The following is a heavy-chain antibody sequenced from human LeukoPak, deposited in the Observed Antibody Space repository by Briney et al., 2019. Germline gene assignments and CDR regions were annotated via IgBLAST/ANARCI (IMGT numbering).Heavy chain of an antibody. J-gene: IGHJ4*02. CDR1: GFTFSSYA. CDR3: AKVLSVGSTGWYWGDFDY. Sequence: QPGGSLRLSCVASGFTFSSYAMSWVRQAPGKGLEWVSTISGSGVSTYYADSVKDRFTISRDKSKNTLYLQMNSLRAEDTAVYYCAKVLSVGSTGWYWGDFDYWGQGTLVTVSS. D-gene: IGHD6-19*01. CDR2: ISGSGVST. V-gene: IGHV3-23*01.